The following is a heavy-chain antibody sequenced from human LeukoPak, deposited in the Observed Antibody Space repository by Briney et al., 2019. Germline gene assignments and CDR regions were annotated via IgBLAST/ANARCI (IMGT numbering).Heavy chain of an antibody. Sequence: RPGWALRLSCATSVFTFSIYAMTALHRAPGKGLEWVSTITGSGGTIYYAESVKGRFTISRDNSKNTLYLQMNSLRAEDTAIYYCAKESTVTPGNVNWFDNWGQGTLVTVSS. CDR2: ITGSGGTI. J-gene: IGHJ5*02. CDR1: VFTFSIYA. D-gene: IGHD4-17*01. CDR3: AKESTVTPGNVNWFDN. V-gene: IGHV3-23*01.